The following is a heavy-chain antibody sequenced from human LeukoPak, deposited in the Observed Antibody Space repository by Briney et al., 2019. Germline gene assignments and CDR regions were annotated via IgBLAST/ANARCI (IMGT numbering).Heavy chain of an antibody. Sequence: SETLSLTCAVYGGSFSGYYWSWIRQPPGKGLEWIGEINHSGSTNYNPSLKSRVTISVDTSKNQFSLKLSSVTAADTAVYYCASRDGYNLPYWGQGTLVTVSS. CDR3: ASRDGYNLPY. V-gene: IGHV4-34*01. CDR2: INHSGST. D-gene: IGHD5-24*01. J-gene: IGHJ4*02. CDR1: GGSFSGYY.